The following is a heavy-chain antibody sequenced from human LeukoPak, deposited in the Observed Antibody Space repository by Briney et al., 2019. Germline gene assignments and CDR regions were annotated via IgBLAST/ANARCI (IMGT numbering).Heavy chain of an antibody. CDR1: GFTFSSYA. V-gene: IGHV3-23*01. Sequence: PGGSLRLSCAASGFTFSSYAMSWVRQAPGKGLEWVSSISGSGASTYHADSVKGRFTISRDNSKNTLHLQMNSLRAGDTAVYYCAKSPAYYYDSSSYTRLDYWGQGTLVTVSS. J-gene: IGHJ4*02. D-gene: IGHD3-22*01. CDR2: ISGSGAST. CDR3: AKSPAYYYDSSSYTRLDY.